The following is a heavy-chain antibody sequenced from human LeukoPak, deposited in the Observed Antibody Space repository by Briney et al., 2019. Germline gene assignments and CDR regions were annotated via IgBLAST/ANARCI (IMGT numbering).Heavy chain of an antibody. D-gene: IGHD6-13*01. CDR1: GGSISSYY. CDR2: IYYSGST. Sequence: SETLSLTCTVSGGSISSYYWSWIRQPPEKGLEWIGYIYYSGSTNYNPSLKSRVTISVDTSKNQFSLKLSSVTAADTAVYYCARAVYSSSWYGEFDYWGQGTLVTVSS. V-gene: IGHV4-59*01. J-gene: IGHJ4*02. CDR3: ARAVYSSSWYGEFDY.